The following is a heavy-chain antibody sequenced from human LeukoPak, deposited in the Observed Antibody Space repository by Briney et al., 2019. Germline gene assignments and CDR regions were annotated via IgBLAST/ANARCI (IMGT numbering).Heavy chain of an antibody. V-gene: IGHV3-23*01. CDR3: ANGSDLWFGET. CDR1: GFTFSSYA. D-gene: IGHD3-10*01. CDR2: ISGSGGST. J-gene: IGHJ4*02. Sequence: PGGSMRLSCAASGFTFSSYAMSWVRQAPGEGLEWVSVISGSGGSTYYADSVKGRFTISRDNSKNTVYLQMNSLRAEDTAVYYCANGSDLWFGETWGQGTLVTVSS.